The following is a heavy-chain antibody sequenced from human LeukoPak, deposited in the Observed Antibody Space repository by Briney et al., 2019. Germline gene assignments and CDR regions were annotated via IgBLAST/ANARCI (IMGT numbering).Heavy chain of an antibody. CDR2: ISGGGGST. D-gene: IGHD1-1*01. J-gene: IGHJ3*02. V-gene: IGHV3-23*01. CDR3: AKDRRGNAPRGAFDI. Sequence: GGSLRLSCAASGFTFDDYAMHWVRQAPGKGLEWVSGISGGGGSTYYADSVKGRFTISRDNSKNTLYLQMNSLRAEDTAVYYCAKDRRGNAPRGAFDIWGQGTMVTVSS. CDR1: GFTFDDYA.